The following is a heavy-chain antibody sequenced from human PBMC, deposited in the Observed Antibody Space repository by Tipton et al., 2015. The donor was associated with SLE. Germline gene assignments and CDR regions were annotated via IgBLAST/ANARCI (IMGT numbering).Heavy chain of an antibody. CDR1: GYTFTSYG. CDR3: ARGVFSGYCSSASCQYYFDY. J-gene: IGHJ4*02. V-gene: IGHV1-18*01. Sequence: QLVQSGAEVKKPGASVKVSCKASGYTFTSYGISWVRQAPGQGLEWMGWISAYNGNTNYAQKLQGRVTMTTDTSTSTAYMELRSLRSEDTAMYYCARGVFSGYCSSASCQYYFDYWGQGTLVTVSA. CDR2: ISAYNGNT. D-gene: IGHD2-2*01.